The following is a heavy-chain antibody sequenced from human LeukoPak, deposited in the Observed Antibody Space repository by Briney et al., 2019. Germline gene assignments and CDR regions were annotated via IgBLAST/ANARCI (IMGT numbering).Heavy chain of an antibody. CDR2: INPDSGGT. J-gene: IGHJ4*02. D-gene: IGHD3-10*01. CDR1: GYTFTGYY. CDR3: ARDLGDTYGSVGDFDY. V-gene: IGHV1-2*02. Sequence: EASVKVSCKASGYTFTGYYMHWVRQAPGQGLEWMGWINPDSGGTIYAQNFQGRVTMTRDASISTACMELSSLRSDDTAVYYCARDLGDTYGSVGDFDYWGQGTLVTVSS.